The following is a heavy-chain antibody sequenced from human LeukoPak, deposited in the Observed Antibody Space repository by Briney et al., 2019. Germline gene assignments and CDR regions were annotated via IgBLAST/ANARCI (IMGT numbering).Heavy chain of an antibody. CDR1: VGSVRSHF. J-gene: IGHJ4*02. D-gene: IGHD2-15*01. CDR2: IYYSGTT. V-gene: IGHV4-59*02. CDR3: ATRSTGVAATFDS. Sequence: SETLSLTCTVSVGSVRSHFWSWMRQPPGKGLEWIGNIYYSGTTNYSPSLESRVTISLDTSKNQFSLKLSSVTAADTAVYYCATRSTGVAATFDSWGQGALVTVSS.